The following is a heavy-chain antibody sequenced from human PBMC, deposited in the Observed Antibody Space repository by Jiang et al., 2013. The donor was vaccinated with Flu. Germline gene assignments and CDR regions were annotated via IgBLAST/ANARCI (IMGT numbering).Heavy chain of an antibody. CDR2: ISYDGSNK. Sequence: VQLLESGGGVVQPGRSLRLSCAASGFTFSSYAMHWVRQAPGKGLEWVAVISYDGSNKYYADSVKGRFTISRDNSKNTLYLQMNSLRAEDTAVYYCARAYPPTYYYYGMDVWGQGPRSPSP. V-gene: IGHV3-30-3*01. CDR3: ARAYPPTYYYYGMDV. J-gene: IGHJ6*02. CDR1: GFTFSSYA.